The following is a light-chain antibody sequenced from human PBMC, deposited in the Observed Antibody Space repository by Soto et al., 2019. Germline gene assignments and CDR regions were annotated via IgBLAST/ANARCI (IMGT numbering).Light chain of an antibody. CDR1: SNDIGGYNY. V-gene: IGLV2-14*01. CDR3: SSYTSSSTLL. Sequence: QSALTQPASVSGSPGQSITFSCTGTSNDIGGYNYVSWYQQHPGKAPKLMIFDVSNRPSGVSYRFSGSKSGNTASLTISGLQADDEADYYCSSYTSSSTLLFGGGPKLTVL. CDR2: DVS. J-gene: IGLJ2*01.